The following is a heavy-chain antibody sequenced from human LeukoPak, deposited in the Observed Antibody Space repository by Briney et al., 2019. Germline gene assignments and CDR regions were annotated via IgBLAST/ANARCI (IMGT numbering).Heavy chain of an antibody. D-gene: IGHD3-10*01. CDR2: IYYSGST. V-gene: IGHV4-59*08. Sequence: SETLSLTCTVSGVSICSYYWSWIPQPPGEGLVWIGYIYYSGSTNYNPSPKSRVTIPVDTSKNQFSLNLSSVTAADTAVYYCARGSYGSGSYLSWGQGTLVTVSS. J-gene: IGHJ5*02. CDR3: ARGSYGSGSYLS. CDR1: GVSICSYY.